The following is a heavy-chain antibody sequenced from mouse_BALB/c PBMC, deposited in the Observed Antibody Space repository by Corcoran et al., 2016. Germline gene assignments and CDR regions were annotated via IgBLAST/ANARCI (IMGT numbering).Heavy chain of an antibody. CDR3: AGDGNYYYAMDY. CDR1: GYSITSGYY. J-gene: IGHJ4*01. CDR2: ISYDGSN. V-gene: IGHV3-6*02. D-gene: IGHD2-1*01. Sequence: DVQLPASGPGLVKPSQSLSLTCSVTGYSITSGYYWNWVRQFPGNKLEWIGYISYDGSNNYNPSLKNRISITRDTSKNQFFLKLNSVTTENTATYYCAGDGNYYYAMDYWGQGTSVTVSS.